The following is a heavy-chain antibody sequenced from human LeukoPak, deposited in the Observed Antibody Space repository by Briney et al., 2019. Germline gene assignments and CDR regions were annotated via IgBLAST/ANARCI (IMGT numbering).Heavy chain of an antibody. V-gene: IGHV4-59*08. CDR1: GGSISSYY. J-gene: IGHJ4*02. CDR2: IYYSGST. CDR3: ASRVLTGYYSSY. D-gene: IGHD3-9*01. Sequence: SETLSLTCTVSGGSISSYYWSWIRQPPGKGLEWIGYIYYSGSTNYNPSLKSRVTISVDTSKNQFSLKLSSVTAADTAVYYCASRVLTGYYSSYWGQGTLVTVSS.